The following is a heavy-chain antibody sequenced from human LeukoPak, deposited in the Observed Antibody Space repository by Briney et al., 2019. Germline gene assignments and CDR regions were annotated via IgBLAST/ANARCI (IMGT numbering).Heavy chain of an antibody. CDR1: GGTFSSYA. D-gene: IGHD3-22*01. V-gene: IGHV1-18*01. CDR2: ISAYNGNT. Sequence: GASVKVSCKASGGTFSSYAISWVRQAPGQGLEWMGWISAYNGNTNYAQKLQGRVAMTTDTSTSTAYMELRSLRSDDTAVYYCARDGYYDSRGYYYNFDYWGQGTLVTVSS. J-gene: IGHJ4*02. CDR3: ARDGYYDSRGYYYNFDY.